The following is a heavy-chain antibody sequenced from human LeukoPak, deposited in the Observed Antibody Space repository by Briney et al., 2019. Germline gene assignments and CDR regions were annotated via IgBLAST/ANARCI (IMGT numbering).Heavy chain of an antibody. CDR3: ARQYDY. Sequence: SETLSLTCTVFASSTSSGYYWGWIRQPPGKGLEWIGSIYHSGSTYYNPSLKSRVTILIDTSKNQFSLNLTSVTAADTAVYYCARQYDYWGQGTLVTVSS. CDR2: IYHSGST. V-gene: IGHV4-38-2*02. D-gene: IGHD2-2*01. J-gene: IGHJ4*02. CDR1: ASSTSSGYY.